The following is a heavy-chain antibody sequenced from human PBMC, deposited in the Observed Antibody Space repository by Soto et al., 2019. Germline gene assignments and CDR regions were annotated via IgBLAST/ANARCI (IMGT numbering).Heavy chain of an antibody. Sequence: QMQLVQSGAEVKERGSSVKISCKTSGGTFNTYALTWVRQAPGQGLEWIGGIIPIFGIKNVAQRFQGSVTINADESLTTAYMEMTSLRYDDTAAYYCAKEAGDHWGQGTLVTVSS. CDR1: GGTFNTYA. CDR3: AKEAGDH. CDR2: IIPIFGIK. J-gene: IGHJ4*02. D-gene: IGHD3-10*01. V-gene: IGHV1-69*01.